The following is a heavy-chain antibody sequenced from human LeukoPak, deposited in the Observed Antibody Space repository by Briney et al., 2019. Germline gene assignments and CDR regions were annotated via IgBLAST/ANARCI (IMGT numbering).Heavy chain of an antibody. CDR3: ARAVGVVVPAARGGAFDI. CDR2: IYHSGST. Sequence: SETLSLTCTVSGGSISSGGYYWSWIRQPPGKGLEWIGYIYHSGSTYYNPSLKSRVTISVDRSKNQFSLKLSSVTAADTAVYYCARAVGVVVPAARGGAFDIWGQGTMVTVSS. J-gene: IGHJ3*02. CDR1: GGSISSGGYY. V-gene: IGHV4-30-2*01. D-gene: IGHD2-2*01.